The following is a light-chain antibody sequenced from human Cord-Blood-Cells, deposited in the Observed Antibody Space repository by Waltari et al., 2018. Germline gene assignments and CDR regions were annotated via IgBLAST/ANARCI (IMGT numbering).Light chain of an antibody. CDR2: DVS. J-gene: IGLJ2*01. Sequence: QSALTQPRSVSGSPGQSVTISCTGTSSDIGCYNYVSWYQQYPGKAPKLMIYDVSKRPSGVPDRFSGSKSGNTASLTISGLQAEDEADYYCCSYAGSYTFVVFGGGTKLTVL. CDR3: CSYAGSYTFVV. V-gene: IGLV2-11*01. CDR1: SSDIGCYNY.